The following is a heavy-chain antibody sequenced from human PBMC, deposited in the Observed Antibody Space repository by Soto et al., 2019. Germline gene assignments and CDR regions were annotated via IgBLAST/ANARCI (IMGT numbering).Heavy chain of an antibody. Sequence: PGGSLRLSCAASGFTFSSYAMHWVRQAPGKGLEWVAVISYDGSNKYYADSVKGRFTISRDNSKNTLYLQMNSLRAEDTAVYYCATVFRSSNIYYWGQQTLVTVSS. V-gene: IGHV3-30-3*01. CDR1: GFTFSSYA. CDR3: ATVFRSSNIYY. CDR2: ISYDGSNK. D-gene: IGHD3-3*02. J-gene: IGHJ4*02.